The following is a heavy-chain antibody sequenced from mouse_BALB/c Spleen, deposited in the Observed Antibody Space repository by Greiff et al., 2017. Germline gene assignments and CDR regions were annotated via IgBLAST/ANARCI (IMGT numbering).Heavy chain of an antibody. CDR2: ISDGGSYT. J-gene: IGHJ4*01. Sequence: EVKVVESGGGLVKPGGSLKLSCAASGFTFSDYYMYWVRQTPEKRLEWVATISDGGSYTYYPDSVKGRFTISRDNHKNTLFLQMTSLRSEDTAMYYCARGRITTALKAMDYWGQGTSVTVSA. CDR3: ARGRITTALKAMDY. CDR1: GFTFSDYY. V-gene: IGHV5-4*02. D-gene: IGHD1-2*01.